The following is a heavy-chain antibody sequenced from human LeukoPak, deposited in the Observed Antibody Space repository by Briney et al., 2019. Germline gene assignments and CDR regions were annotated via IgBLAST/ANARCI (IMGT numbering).Heavy chain of an antibody. CDR2: IYPADSDT. J-gene: IGHJ4*02. CDR3: ARQSRDGSKTRGYYFDY. D-gene: IGHD3-10*01. V-gene: IGHV5-51*01. Sequence: GAPLQISCQVSGYRFTDYWIGWVRQMPGKGLEAMGIIYPADSDTTYSPSFQGQVTISADKSISTVYLQWSSLKASDTAMYYCARQSRDGSKTRGYYFDYWGQGTLVT. CDR1: GYRFTDYW.